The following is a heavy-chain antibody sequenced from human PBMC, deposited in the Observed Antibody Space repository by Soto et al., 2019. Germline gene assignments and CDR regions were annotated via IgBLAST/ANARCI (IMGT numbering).Heavy chain of an antibody. Sequence: QVQLVESGGGVVQPGTSLRVSCVGSGFTFRSYVIHWVRQAPGKGLEWVALTSYDGSDKYYDDSVRGRFTISRDNSRNTVDLQMDSLSLEDTALYYCARWGTTGGLDVWGQGTLFSVSS. CDR3: ARWGTTGGLDV. J-gene: IGHJ1*01. CDR2: TSYDGSDK. D-gene: IGHD3-16*01. CDR1: GFTFRSYV. V-gene: IGHV3-30*19.